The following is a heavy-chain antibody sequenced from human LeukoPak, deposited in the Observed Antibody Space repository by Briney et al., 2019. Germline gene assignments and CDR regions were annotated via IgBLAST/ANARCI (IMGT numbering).Heavy chain of an antibody. CDR3: TRDSLALHGSCYD. V-gene: IGHV1-18*01. J-gene: IGHJ4*02. CDR2: ISTYNGNT. Sequence: ASVKVSCKTSGYTFTNFGINWVRQAPGQGLEWMGWISTYNGNTNYAQKLQGRVTMTTDTSTSTAYMELRSLRSDDTAVYYCTRDSLALHGSCYDWGQGTLVTVSS. CDR1: GYTFTNFG. D-gene: IGHD2-15*01.